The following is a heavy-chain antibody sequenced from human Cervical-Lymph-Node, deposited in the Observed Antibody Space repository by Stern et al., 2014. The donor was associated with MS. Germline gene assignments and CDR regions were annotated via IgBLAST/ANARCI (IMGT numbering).Heavy chain of an antibody. CDR3: ARLSSYYYGSASSY. D-gene: IGHD3-10*01. CDR1: GYSFHSYW. J-gene: IGHJ4*02. CDR2: IYPGGYET. V-gene: IGHV5-51*03. Sequence: EVQLVESGAEVNKPGESLKISCQGSGYSFHSYWIAWVRQMPGKGLEWMGVIYPGGYETRYRPSFQRQVTILADNAHNPPYLPWSSLKASDSAMYYCARLSSYYYGSASSYWGQGTLVTVSS.